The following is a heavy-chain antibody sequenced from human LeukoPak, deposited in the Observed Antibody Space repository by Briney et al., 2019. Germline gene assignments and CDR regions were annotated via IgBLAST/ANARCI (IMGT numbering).Heavy chain of an antibody. Sequence: QTGGSLRLSCAASGFTFSSYDMHWVRQATGKGLEWVSAIGTAGDTYYPGSVKGRFTISRENAKNSLYLQMNSLRAGDMAVYYCARDGGSGSYGAFDIWGQGTMVTVSS. J-gene: IGHJ3*02. V-gene: IGHV3-13*01. D-gene: IGHD3-10*01. CDR2: IGTAGDT. CDR3: ARDGGSGSYGAFDI. CDR1: GFTFSSYD.